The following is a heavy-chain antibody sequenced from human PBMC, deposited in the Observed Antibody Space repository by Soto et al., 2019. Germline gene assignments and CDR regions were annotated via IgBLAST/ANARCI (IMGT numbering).Heavy chain of an antibody. J-gene: IGHJ6*02. D-gene: IGHD2-8*01. V-gene: IGHV3-30-3*01. Sequence: QPHLVESGGGVVQPGRSLRLSCAAAGFSFSHYAMHWVRQPPGKGLEWVALISYDGDNRYFSDSVRGRFTISRDTSTVFLDMRSLRPDDTAVYFCARVRNNNDKRLDVWGQGTTVIVS. CDR1: GFSFSHYA. CDR3: ARVRNNNDKRLDV. CDR2: ISYDGDNR.